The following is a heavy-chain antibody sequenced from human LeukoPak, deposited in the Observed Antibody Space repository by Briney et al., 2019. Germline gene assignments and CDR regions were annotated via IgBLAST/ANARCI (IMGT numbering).Heavy chain of an antibody. Sequence: PGGSLRLSCAASGFTFSSFAMSWVRQAPGKGLECVSAISGSGGSTYYADSVKGRFTISRDNSKNTLFLQMNSLRAEDTAVYYCAKDRSCSGSSCNVGSWGQGTMVTVSS. CDR1: GFTFSSFA. V-gene: IGHV3-23*01. D-gene: IGHD2-2*01. J-gene: IGHJ3*01. CDR3: AKDRSCSGSSCNVGS. CDR2: ISGSGGST.